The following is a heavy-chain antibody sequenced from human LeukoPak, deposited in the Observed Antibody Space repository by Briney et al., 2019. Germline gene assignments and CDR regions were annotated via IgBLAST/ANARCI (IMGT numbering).Heavy chain of an antibody. D-gene: IGHD1-26*01. V-gene: IGHV4-61*02. CDR3: ARGGLFSGYYAWGAFGI. CDR2: IYTSGST. J-gene: IGHJ3*02. Sequence: SETLSLTCTVSGGSISSGSYYWSWIRQPAGKGLEWIGRIYTSGSTNYNPSLKSRVTISVDTSKNQFSLKLSSVTAADTAVYYCARGGLFSGYYAWGAFGIWGQGTMVTVSS. CDR1: GGSISSGSYY.